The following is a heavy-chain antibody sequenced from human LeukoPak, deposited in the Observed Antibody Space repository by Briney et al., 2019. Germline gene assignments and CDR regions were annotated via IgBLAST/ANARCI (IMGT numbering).Heavy chain of an antibody. J-gene: IGHJ4*02. CDR2: IFPDGRT. D-gene: IGHD2/OR15-2a*01. CDR3: ARTNTVYGDFDY. V-gene: IGHV3-53*01. CDR1: GLTVTDNY. Sequence: GGPLRLSCAASGLTVTDNYFSWVRQAPGKGLEWVSVIFPDGRTYHADSVKGRFTISRDRPKNTLLLQMNSLRADDTALYHCARTNTVYGDFDYWGQGILVTVSS.